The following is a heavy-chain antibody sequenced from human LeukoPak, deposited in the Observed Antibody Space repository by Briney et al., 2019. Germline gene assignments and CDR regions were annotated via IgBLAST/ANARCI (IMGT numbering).Heavy chain of an antibody. D-gene: IGHD4-11*01. J-gene: IGHJ5*02. Sequence: GRSLRLSCAASGFTFSSYGMHWVRQAPGKGLEWVAVIWYDGSNKYHADSVKGRFTISRDNSKNTLYLQMNSLRAEDTAVYYRARDYSGWFDPWGQGALVAVSS. V-gene: IGHV3-33*01. CDR1: GFTFSSYG. CDR2: IWYDGSNK. CDR3: ARDYSGWFDP.